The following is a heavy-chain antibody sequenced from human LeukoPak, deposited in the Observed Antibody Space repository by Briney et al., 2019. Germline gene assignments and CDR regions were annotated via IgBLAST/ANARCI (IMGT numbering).Heavy chain of an antibody. D-gene: IGHD2-2*01. V-gene: IGHV3-30*18. CDR1: GFTFSPYG. CDR2: ISYDGNDK. CDR3: AKIPWGTRADAFDI. Sequence: GRSLRLSCAASGFTFSPYGMHWVRQAPGKGLEWVALISYDGNDKYYADSVKGRFTISRDNSKNALFLQMNSLRAEDTAVYYCAKIPWGTRADAFDIWGQGTMVTVSS. J-gene: IGHJ3*02.